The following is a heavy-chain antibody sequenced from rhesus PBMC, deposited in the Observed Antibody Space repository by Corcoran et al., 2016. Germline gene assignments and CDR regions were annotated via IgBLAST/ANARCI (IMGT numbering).Heavy chain of an antibody. CDR1: GFTFDDYA. CDR3: TRSFNYNSLDV. Sequence: EVQLVESGGGLVQPGGSLRLSCAASGFTFDDYAMSWVRQAPGKGLEWVSRFSWNSGTIYYAASVKGRFTISRDNAKNSLFLQMDRLRAEDTAVYYCTRSFNYNSLDVWGRGVLVTVSS. J-gene: IGHJ5-2*02. D-gene: IGHD1-26*01. V-gene: IGHV3-134*01. CDR2: FSWNSGTI.